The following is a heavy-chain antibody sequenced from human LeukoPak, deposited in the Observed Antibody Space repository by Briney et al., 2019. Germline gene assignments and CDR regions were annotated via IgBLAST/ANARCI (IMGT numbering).Heavy chain of an antibody. V-gene: IGHV3-30*02. CDR3: ARGAYYHILTGYRGRILGFDY. J-gene: IGHJ4*02. Sequence: GGSLRLSCATSAFTFRSYGMHWVRQAPDKGLEWVAFIRYDVSNKYYADSVKGRFTISRDNSKNTLYLQMNSLRAEDTAVYYCARGAYYHILTGYRGRILGFDYWGQGTLVTVSS. D-gene: IGHD3-9*01. CDR2: IRYDVSNK. CDR1: AFTFRSYG.